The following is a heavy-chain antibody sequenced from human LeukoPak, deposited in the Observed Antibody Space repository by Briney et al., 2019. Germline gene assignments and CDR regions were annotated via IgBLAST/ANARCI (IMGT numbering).Heavy chain of an antibody. Sequence: GGSLRLSCAASGFTVSSNYMSWVRQAPGKGLEWVSVIYSGGSTYYADSVKGRFTISRDNSRNTLYLQMNSLRAEDTAVYYCAKGGYYDFWSGYLDAFDIWGQGTMVTVSS. D-gene: IGHD3-3*01. CDR1: GFTVSSNY. V-gene: IGHV3-53*01. J-gene: IGHJ3*02. CDR2: IYSGGST. CDR3: AKGGYYDFWSGYLDAFDI.